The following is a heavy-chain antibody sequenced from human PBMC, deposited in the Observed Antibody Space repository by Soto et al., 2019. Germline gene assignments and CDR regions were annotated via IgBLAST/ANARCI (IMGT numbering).Heavy chain of an antibody. CDR1: GYSISSSNW. CDR3: ARDVYGDSYDY. D-gene: IGHD4-17*01. CDR2: IYYSGST. J-gene: IGHJ4*02. V-gene: IGHV4-28*03. Sequence: SETLSLTCAVSGYSISSSNWWGWIRQPPGKGLEWIGYIYYSGSTNYNPSLKSRVTISVDTSKNQFSLKLSSVTAADTAVYYCARDVYGDSYDYWGQGTLVTVSS.